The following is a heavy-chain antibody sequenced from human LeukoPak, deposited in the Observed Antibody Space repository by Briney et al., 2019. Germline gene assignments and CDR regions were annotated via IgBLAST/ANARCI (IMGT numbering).Heavy chain of an antibody. CDR3: ARIVRGVIITGYMDV. J-gene: IGHJ6*03. D-gene: IGHD3-10*02. CDR2: INRSGGST. Sequence: GGSLRLSCAASGFTFDDYGMSWVRQAPGKGLEWVSGINRSGGSTAYAGSVKGRFTISRDNAKNSLYLQMNSLRAEDTALYYCARIVRGVIITGYMDVWGKGTMVTVSS. V-gene: IGHV3-20*04. CDR1: GFTFDDYG.